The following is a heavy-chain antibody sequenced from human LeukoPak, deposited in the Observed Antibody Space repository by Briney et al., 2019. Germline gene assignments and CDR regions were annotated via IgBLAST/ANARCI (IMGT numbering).Heavy chain of an antibody. CDR3: ASSLIAARDYYYYYMDV. Sequence: SETLSLTCTVSGGSISSYYWSWIRQPAGKGLEWIGRIYTSGSTNYNPSLKSRVTMSVDTSKNQFSLKLSSVTAADTAVYYCASSLIAARDYYYYYMDVWGKGTTVTVSS. CDR1: GGSISSYY. D-gene: IGHD6-6*01. CDR2: IYTSGST. J-gene: IGHJ6*03. V-gene: IGHV4-4*07.